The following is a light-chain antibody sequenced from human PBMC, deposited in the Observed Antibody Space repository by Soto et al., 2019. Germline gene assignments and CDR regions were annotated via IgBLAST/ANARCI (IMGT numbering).Light chain of an antibody. J-gene: IGKJ4*01. Sequence: DIQMTQSPSSLSASVGDRVTITCRASQGIGNYLAWYQQKPGKVPKLLIYAASTLQSGVPSRFSGSGSGTDFTLTISSLQPEDVAIYYCQKYNGAPLTFGGGTKVEIK. V-gene: IGKV1-27*01. CDR2: AAS. CDR3: QKYNGAPLT. CDR1: QGIGNY.